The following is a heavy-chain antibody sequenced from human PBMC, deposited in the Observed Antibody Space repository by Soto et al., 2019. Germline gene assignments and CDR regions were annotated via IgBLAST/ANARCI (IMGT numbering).Heavy chain of an antibody. CDR3: ARARAERERPYDFWCGSFDS. V-gene: IGHV1-69*01. D-gene: IGHD3-3*01. CDR1: GGAFSSFD. CDR2: SIPVLGTT. Sequence: QVQLVKSGAEVKKPGSSVKVSCKASGGAFSSFDISWVRQAPGLGLEWMGGSIPVLGTTSYAQKFQGRITITAAASTRTAQMELYSLGPDDTAIYYCARARAERERPYDFWCGSFDSWGQGTLVTVSS. J-gene: IGHJ4*02.